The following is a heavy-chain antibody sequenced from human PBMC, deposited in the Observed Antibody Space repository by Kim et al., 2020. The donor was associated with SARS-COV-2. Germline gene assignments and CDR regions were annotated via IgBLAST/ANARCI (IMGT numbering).Heavy chain of an antibody. V-gene: IGHV1-58*01. CDR2: IVVGSGNT. CDR3: AAVGPAPPYGDTDFDY. CDR1: GFTFTSSA. J-gene: IGHJ4*02. D-gene: IGHD4-17*01. Sequence: SVKVSCKASGFTFTSSAVQWVRQARGQRLEWIGWIVVGSGNTNYAQKFQERVTITRDMSTSTAYMELSSLRSEDTAVYYCAAVGPAPPYGDTDFDYWGQGTLVTVSS.